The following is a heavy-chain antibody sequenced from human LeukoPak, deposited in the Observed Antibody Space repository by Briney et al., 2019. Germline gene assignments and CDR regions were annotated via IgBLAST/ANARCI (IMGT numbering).Heavy chain of an antibody. J-gene: IGHJ4*02. V-gene: IGHV4-34*01. Sequence: PSETLSLTCAVYGGSFSGYYWSWIRQPPGKGLEWIGEINHSGSTNYNPSLKSRVTISVDTSKNQFSLKLSSVTAADTAVYYCAMLGYFDWKFDYWGQGTLVTVSS. CDR1: GGSFSGYY. CDR2: INHSGST. CDR3: AMLGYFDWKFDY. D-gene: IGHD3-9*01.